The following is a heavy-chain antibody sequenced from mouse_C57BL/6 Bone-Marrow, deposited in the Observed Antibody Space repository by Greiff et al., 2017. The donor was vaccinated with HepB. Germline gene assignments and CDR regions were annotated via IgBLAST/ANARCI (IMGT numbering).Heavy chain of an antibody. V-gene: IGHV5-17*01. CDR2: ISSGSSTI. Sequence: EVMLVESGGGLVKPGGSLKLSCAPSGFTFSDYGMHWVRQAPEKGLEWVAYISSGSSTIYYADTVKGRFTISRDNAKNTLFLQMTSLRSEDTAMYYCARDYGSSYWYFDVWGTGTTVTVSS. J-gene: IGHJ1*03. CDR3: ARDYGSSYWYFDV. D-gene: IGHD1-1*01. CDR1: GFTFSDYG.